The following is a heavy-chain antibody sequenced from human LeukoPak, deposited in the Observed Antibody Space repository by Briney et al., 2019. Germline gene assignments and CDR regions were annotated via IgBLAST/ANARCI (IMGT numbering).Heavy chain of an antibody. CDR1: GGTFSSYA. Sequence: RASVKVSCKASGGTFSSYAISWVRQAPGQGLEWMGGIIPIFGTANYAQKFQGRVTTTTDESTSTAYMELSSLRSEDTAVYYCARKGLAARPVGNWFDPWGQGTLVTVSS. D-gene: IGHD6-6*01. V-gene: IGHV1-69*05. CDR3: ARKGLAARPVGNWFDP. CDR2: IIPIFGTA. J-gene: IGHJ5*02.